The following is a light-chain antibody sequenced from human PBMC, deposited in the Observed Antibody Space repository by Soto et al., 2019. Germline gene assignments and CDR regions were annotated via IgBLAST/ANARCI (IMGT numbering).Light chain of an antibody. CDR2: GAS. J-gene: IGKJ3*01. V-gene: IGKV3-20*01. Sequence: EIVLTQSPGTLSLSPGESATLSCRASQSVTSSYLAWSQQKPGQAPRVLFFGASSRAAGVPDRFSGSGSGTDFTLTISRLEPEDFAVYYCHQYGGSQFTFGPGTTGDIK. CDR1: QSVTSSY. CDR3: HQYGGSQFT.